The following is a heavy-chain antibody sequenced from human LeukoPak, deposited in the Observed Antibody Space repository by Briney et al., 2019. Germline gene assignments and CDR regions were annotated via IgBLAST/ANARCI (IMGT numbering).Heavy chain of an antibody. CDR2: INHSGST. CDR1: GGSFSGYY. Sequence: PSETLSLTCAVYGGSFSGYYWSWIRQPPGKGLEWIGEINHSGSTNYNPSLKSRVTTSVDTSKNQFSLKLSSVTAADTAVYYCARGARYCSSTSCFPYNWFDPWGQGTLVTVSS. D-gene: IGHD2-2*01. V-gene: IGHV4-34*01. J-gene: IGHJ5*02. CDR3: ARGARYCSSTSCFPYNWFDP.